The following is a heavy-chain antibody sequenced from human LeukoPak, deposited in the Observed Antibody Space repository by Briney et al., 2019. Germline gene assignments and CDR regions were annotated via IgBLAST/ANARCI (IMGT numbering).Heavy chain of an antibody. J-gene: IGHJ4*02. V-gene: IGHV4-59*01. CDR2: IYYNGNT. CDR3: ARAPGGNPTTHYFDY. Sequence: SSETLSLTCTVSGGSISSYYWSWIRQPPGKGLEWIGYIYYNGNTNYNPSLKSRVTISVDTSKNQFSLKLTSVTAADTAVYYCARAPGGNPTTHYFDYWGQGALVTVSS. CDR1: GGSISSYY. D-gene: IGHD1-14*01.